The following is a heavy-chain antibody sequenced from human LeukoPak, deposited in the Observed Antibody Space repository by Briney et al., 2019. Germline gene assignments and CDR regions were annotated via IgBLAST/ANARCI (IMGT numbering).Heavy chain of an antibody. CDR1: GFTFSSYG. CDR3: AKVRRRLRGIVAAGSLDY. V-gene: IGHV3-30*02. J-gene: IGHJ4*02. D-gene: IGHD6-13*01. Sequence: VGSLRLSCAASGFTFSSYGMHWVRQAPGKGLEWVAFIRYDGSNKYYADSVKGRFTISRDNSKNTLYLQMNSLRAEDTAVYYCAKVRRRLRGIVAAGSLDYWGQGTLVTVSS. CDR2: IRYDGSNK.